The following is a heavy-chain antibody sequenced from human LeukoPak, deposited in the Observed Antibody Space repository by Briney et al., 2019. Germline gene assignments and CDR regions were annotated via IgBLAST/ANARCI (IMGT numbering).Heavy chain of an antibody. CDR3: ARGDYSSSPPMGSADP. V-gene: IGHV1-2*02. J-gene: IGHJ5*02. CDR1: GYTFTGYY. D-gene: IGHD6-13*01. Sequence: ASVKVSCKASGYTFTGYYLNWVRQAPGQGLEWMGWINPNSGGTNYAQKFQGRVTMTRDTSISTAYMELSRLRSDDTAVYYSARGDYSSSPPMGSADPWGQGTLVTVSS. CDR2: INPNSGGT.